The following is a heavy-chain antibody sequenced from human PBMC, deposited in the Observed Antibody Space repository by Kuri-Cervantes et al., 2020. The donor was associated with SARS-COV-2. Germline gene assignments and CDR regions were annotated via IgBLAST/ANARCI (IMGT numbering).Heavy chain of an antibody. V-gene: IGHV3-20*04. D-gene: IGHD3-3*01. Sequence: GGSLRLSCAASGFTFSSYSMNWVRQAPGKGLEWVSGINWNGGSTGYADSVKGRFTISRDNAKNSLYLQMNSLRAEDTALYYCAREGHYDFWSGYYEGYWFGPWGQGTLVTVSS. CDR1: GFTFSSYS. CDR3: AREGHYDFWSGYYEGYWFGP. CDR2: INWNGGST. J-gene: IGHJ5*02.